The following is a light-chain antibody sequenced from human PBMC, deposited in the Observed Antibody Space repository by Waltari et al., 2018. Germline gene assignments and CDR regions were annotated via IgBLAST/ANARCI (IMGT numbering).Light chain of an antibody. CDR3: QQSYITTYT. J-gene: IGKJ2*01. V-gene: IGKV1-39*01. Sequence: IQMTQSPSSLSASVGDRVTITCRASQSISSSLNWYQQIQGKAPKLLIYVASNLQSWVPSRFSGSGSVTEFSLTISSLQPEDFATYYCQQSYITTYTFGQGTKLEIK. CDR2: VAS. CDR1: QSISSS.